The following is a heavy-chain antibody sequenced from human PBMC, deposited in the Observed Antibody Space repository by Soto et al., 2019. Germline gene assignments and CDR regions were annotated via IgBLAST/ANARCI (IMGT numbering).Heavy chain of an antibody. CDR1: GFTLRSDS. J-gene: IGHJ4*02. D-gene: IGHD1-26*01. V-gene: IGHV3-74*01. CDR2: LKSDGSE. Sequence: EVQLVASGGGLVQVGGSLRLSCAASGFTLRSDSMHWVRQVPGKGLVWVSRLKSDGSENYADSVKGRFTIFRDNAKNTLYVQMNSLGAEDTAVYYGARGRRGNYGYFDYWGQGMLVTVSS. CDR3: ARGRRGNYGYFDY.